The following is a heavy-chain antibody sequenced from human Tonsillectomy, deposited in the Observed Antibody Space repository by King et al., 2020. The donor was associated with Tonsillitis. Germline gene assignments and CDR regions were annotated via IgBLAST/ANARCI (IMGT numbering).Heavy chain of an antibody. J-gene: IGHJ4*02. Sequence: VQLVESGGGVVQPGRSLRLSCAASGFTFSSYAMHWVRQAPGKGLEWVAVIWDDGSNIHYAESVKGRFTISRDNSKSTMYLQMNSLIVEDTALFYCAGADYGDHIDQWGQGTLVTVSP. V-gene: IGHV3-33*08. CDR1: GFTFSSYA. CDR2: IWDDGSNI. CDR3: AGADYGDHIDQ. D-gene: IGHD4-17*01.